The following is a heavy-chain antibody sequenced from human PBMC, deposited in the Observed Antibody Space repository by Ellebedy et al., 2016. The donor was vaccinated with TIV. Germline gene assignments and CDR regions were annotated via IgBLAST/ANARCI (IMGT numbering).Heavy chain of an antibody. J-gene: IGHJ2*01. CDR1: GFTFSNYG. D-gene: IGHD6-13*01. V-gene: IGHV3-23*01. Sequence: PGGSLRLSCAASGFTFSNYGLSWVRQAPGKGLDWVSLITGSGFSTYYADSVKGRFTISRDNSKNTLYLQMNSLRAEDTAVYYCASKRFGYSSTWYRGWYFDLWGRGTLVTVSS. CDR2: ITGSGFST. CDR3: ASKRFGYSSTWYRGWYFDL.